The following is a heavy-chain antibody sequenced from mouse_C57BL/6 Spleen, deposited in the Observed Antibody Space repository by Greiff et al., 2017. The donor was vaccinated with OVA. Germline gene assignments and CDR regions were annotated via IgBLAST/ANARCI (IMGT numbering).Heavy chain of an antibody. V-gene: IGHV1-81*01. Sequence: QVQLQQSGAELARPGASVKLSCKASGYTFTSYGISWVKQRPGQGLEWIGEIYPRSGNTYYNEKFKGKATLTADKSSSTAYMELRSLTSEDSAVYFCANNWDDAYWGQGTLVTVSA. J-gene: IGHJ3*01. CDR3: ANNWDDAY. D-gene: IGHD4-1*01. CDR2: IYPRSGNT. CDR1: GYTFTSYG.